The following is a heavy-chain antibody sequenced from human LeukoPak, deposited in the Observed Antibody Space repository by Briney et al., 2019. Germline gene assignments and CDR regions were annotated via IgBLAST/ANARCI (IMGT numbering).Heavy chain of an antibody. Sequence: GGSLRLSCAASGFTVSSNYMSWVRQAPGQGLEWVSIIYSGGSTFYADSVKGRFTISRDNSKNTLYLQMNSLRAEDTAVYYCARGGSYLSAFDIWGQGTMVTVSS. CDR2: IYSGGST. V-gene: IGHV3-53*01. J-gene: IGHJ3*02. CDR3: ARGGSYLSAFDI. CDR1: GFTVSSNY. D-gene: IGHD1-26*01.